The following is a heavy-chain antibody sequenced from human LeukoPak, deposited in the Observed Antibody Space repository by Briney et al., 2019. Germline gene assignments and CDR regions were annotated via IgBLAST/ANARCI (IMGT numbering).Heavy chain of an antibody. J-gene: IGHJ4*02. CDR2: IKQDGSEK. D-gene: IGHD3-16*01. CDR3: ARVRQGGDDY. Sequence: GGSLRLSCAASGFTFSSHWMSWIRQAPGKGLEWVSSIKQDGSEKYYVDSVKGRFTISRDNAKNSLYLQMNSLRAEDTAVHYCARVRQGGDDYWGQGTLVTVSS. V-gene: IGHV3-7*05. CDR1: GFTFSSHW.